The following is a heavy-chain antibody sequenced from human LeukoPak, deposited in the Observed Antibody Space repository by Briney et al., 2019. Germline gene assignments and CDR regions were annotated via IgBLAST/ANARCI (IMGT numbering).Heavy chain of an antibody. Sequence: SETLSLTCTVSGGSISSYYWSWIRQPPGKGLEWIGYISYIGSTNYNPSLKSRVTISVDTSKNQFSLKLNSVTAADTAVYYCARGRVYSSGWYWDYWGQGTLVTASS. J-gene: IGHJ4*02. CDR3: ARGRVYSSGWYWDY. D-gene: IGHD6-19*01. CDR1: GGSISSYY. CDR2: ISYIGST. V-gene: IGHV4-59*01.